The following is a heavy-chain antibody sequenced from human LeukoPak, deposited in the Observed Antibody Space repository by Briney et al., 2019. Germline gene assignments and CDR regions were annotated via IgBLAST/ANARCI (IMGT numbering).Heavy chain of an antibody. V-gene: IGHV1-69*05. CDR3: ARTIWTEYYYYYMDV. Sequence: GASVKVSCKASGYTFTSYGISWVRQAPGQGLEWMGGIIPIFGTANYAQKFQGRVTITTDESTSTAYMELSSLRSEDTAVYYCARTIWTEYYYYYMDVWGKGTTVTVSS. CDR2: IIPIFGTA. J-gene: IGHJ6*03. D-gene: IGHD3/OR15-3a*01. CDR1: GYTFTSYG.